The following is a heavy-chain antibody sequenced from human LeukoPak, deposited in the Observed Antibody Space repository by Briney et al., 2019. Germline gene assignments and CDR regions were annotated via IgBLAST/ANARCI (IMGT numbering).Heavy chain of an antibody. CDR1: GFTFSNYW. Sequence: GGSLRLSCAASGFTFSNYWMSWVRQAPGKGLEWVATIKEDGSDEYYVDSVKGRFTVSRDNAKNSLYLQMNSLRAEDTAVYYCARDRDWVTDYWGQGTLVTVSS. D-gene: IGHD3-9*01. J-gene: IGHJ4*02. CDR2: IKEDGSDE. V-gene: IGHV3-7*05. CDR3: ARDRDWVTDY.